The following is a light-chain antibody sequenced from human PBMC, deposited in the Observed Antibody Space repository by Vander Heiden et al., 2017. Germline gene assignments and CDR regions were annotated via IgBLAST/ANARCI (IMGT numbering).Light chain of an antibody. Sequence: QSALTQPASVSGSPGQSITISCTGTSSDVGAYNYVSWYQQHPGKAPKVMISDVSNRPSGVSNRFSGSKSGNTASLTISGLQAEDEADYYCSSYTSSLTRVFGSGTKVTVI. CDR2: DVS. CDR1: SSDVGAYNY. CDR3: SSYTSSLTRV. J-gene: IGLJ1*01. V-gene: IGLV2-14*01.